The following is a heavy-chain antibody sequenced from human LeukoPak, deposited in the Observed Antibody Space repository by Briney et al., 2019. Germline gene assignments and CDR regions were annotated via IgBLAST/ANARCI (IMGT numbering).Heavy chain of an antibody. V-gene: IGHV3-23*01. CDR1: GFTFSNYA. CDR2: ISGNGGGT. Sequence: GSLRLSCAVSGFTFSNYAMTWVRQATGRGLEWVSSISGNGGGTDYADSVRGRFSISRDNYWNKVFLQMNGLRAEDTAVYYCSRDPNGDHIDAFDFQRWGQGTLVTVSS. D-gene: IGHD4-17*01. CDR3: SRDPNGDHIDAFDFQR. J-gene: IGHJ1*01.